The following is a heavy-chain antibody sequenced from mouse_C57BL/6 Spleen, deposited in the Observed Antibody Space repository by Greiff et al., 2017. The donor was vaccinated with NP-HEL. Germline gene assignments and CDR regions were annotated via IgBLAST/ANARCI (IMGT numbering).Heavy chain of an antibody. CDR2: ISYSGST. V-gene: IGHV3-1*01. D-gene: IGHD2-1*01. Sequence: EVKLQESGPGMVKPSQSLSLTCTVTGYSITSGYDWHWIRHFPGNKLEWMGYISYSGSTNYNPSLKSRISITHDTSKNHFFLKLNSVTTEDTATYYCARYGNFRGFAYWGQGTLVTVSA. J-gene: IGHJ3*01. CDR3: ARYGNFRGFAY. CDR1: GYSITSGYD.